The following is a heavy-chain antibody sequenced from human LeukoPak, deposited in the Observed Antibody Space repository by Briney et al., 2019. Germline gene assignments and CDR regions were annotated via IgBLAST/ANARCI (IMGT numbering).Heavy chain of an antibody. CDR2: IYSGGST. D-gene: IGHD6-13*01. Sequence: PGGSLRLSCAASGFTVSSNYMSWVRQAPGKGLEWVSVIYSGGSTYYADSVKGRFTISRDNSKNTLYLQMNSLRAEDTAVYYCARMRSWYPIVGMADAFDIWGQGTMVTVSS. V-gene: IGHV3-66*01. CDR1: GFTVSSNY. CDR3: ARMRSWYPIVGMADAFDI. J-gene: IGHJ3*02.